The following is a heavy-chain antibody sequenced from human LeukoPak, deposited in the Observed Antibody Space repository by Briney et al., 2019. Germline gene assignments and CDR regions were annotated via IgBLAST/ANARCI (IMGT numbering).Heavy chain of an antibody. CDR3: ARDRDYYDSSAFDI. V-gene: IGHV4-4*07. CDR2: IYTSGST. D-gene: IGHD3-22*01. Sequence: SETLSLTCTVSGGSISSYYWSWIRQPAGKGLEWIGRIYTSGSTNYNPPLKSRVTMSVDTSKNQFSLKLSSVTAADTAVYYCARDRDYYDSSAFDIWGQGTMVTVSS. CDR1: GGSISSYY. J-gene: IGHJ3*02.